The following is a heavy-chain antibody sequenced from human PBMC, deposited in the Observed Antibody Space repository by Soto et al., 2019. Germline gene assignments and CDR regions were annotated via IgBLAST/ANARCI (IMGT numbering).Heavy chain of an antibody. J-gene: IGHJ3*02. CDR2: IKKDGSQI. CDR3: ARDVSPGSSSLYLDAFDI. D-gene: IGHD6-13*01. CDR1: GFSFGSSW. Sequence: EVQLVESGGGLVQPGGSLRLSCVASGFSFGSSWMTWVRQAPGKGLEWVANIKKDGSQISYLDSVRGRFTISRDNAKNSLYLQMNSPRAEDTALYYCARDVSPGSSSLYLDAFDIWGQGTMVTVSS. V-gene: IGHV3-7*05.